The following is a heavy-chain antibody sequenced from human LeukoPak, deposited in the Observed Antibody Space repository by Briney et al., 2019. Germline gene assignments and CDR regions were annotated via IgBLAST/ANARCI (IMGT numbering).Heavy chain of an antibody. CDR1: GFTFTSYS. V-gene: IGHV3-48*01. J-gene: IGHJ4*02. Sequence: GGSLRLSCAASGFTFTSYSMNWVRQAPGKGLEWVSYISSGSSTIYYADSVKGRFTISRDNAKSTLCLQMNSLRAEDTAVYYCAKQLGYCSDGSCYFPYWGQGTLVTVSS. CDR2: ISSGSSTI. CDR3: AKQLGYCSDGSCYFPY. D-gene: IGHD2-15*01.